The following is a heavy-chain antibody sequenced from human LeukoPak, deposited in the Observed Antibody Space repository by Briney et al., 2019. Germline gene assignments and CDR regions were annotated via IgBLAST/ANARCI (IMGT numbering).Heavy chain of an antibody. J-gene: IGHJ4*02. CDR3: ARVTGYMVEDFFDY. CDR1: GGSISSYY. CDR2: IYHSGST. Sequence: SETLSLTCTVSGGSISSYYWSWIRQPPGKGLEWIGYIYHSGSTNYNPSLKSRVTISVDTSKNQFSLKLRYVTAADTAVYYCARVTGYMVEDFFDYWGQGPVATVSS. V-gene: IGHV4-59*01. D-gene: IGHD3-9*01.